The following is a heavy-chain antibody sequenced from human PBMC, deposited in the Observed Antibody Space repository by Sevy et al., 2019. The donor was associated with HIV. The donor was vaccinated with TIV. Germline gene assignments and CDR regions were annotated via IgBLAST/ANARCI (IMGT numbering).Heavy chain of an antibody. CDR1: GFTFSSYA. J-gene: IGHJ4*02. V-gene: IGHV3-30-3*01. CDR3: ARDPSIAAAGTFDY. D-gene: IGHD6-13*01. CDR2: ISYDGSNK. Sequence: GGSLRLSCAASGFTFSSYAMHWVRQAPGKGLEWVAVISYDGSNKFYADSVKGRFTISRDSSKNTLYLQMNSLRTDDTAMYYCARDPSIAAAGTFDYWGQGTLVIVSS.